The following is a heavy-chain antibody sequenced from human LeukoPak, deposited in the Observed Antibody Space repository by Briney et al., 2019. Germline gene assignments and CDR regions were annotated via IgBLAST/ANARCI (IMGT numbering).Heavy chain of an antibody. CDR1: GFIFSNYG. CDR3: ARDDYYDRSGYPGY. V-gene: IGHV3-33*01. D-gene: IGHD3-22*01. Sequence: PGGSLRLSCVASGFIFSNYGMHWGRQAPGKGLEWVAVIWYDGSNKYYADSVKGRFTISRDNSKNTVYLQMNSLRVEDTAIYYCARDDYYDRSGYPGYWGQGTLVTVSS. CDR2: IWYDGSNK. J-gene: IGHJ4*02.